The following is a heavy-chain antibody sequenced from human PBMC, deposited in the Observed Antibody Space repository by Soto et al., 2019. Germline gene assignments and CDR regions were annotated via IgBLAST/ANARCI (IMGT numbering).Heavy chain of an antibody. J-gene: IGHJ3*01. D-gene: IGHD2-2*01. Sequence: QVHLIXXGAEVKKXXXXXKVSCKAAGGTFNTYTLIWVRQAPGHGLEWMGMIIPMLTVTNSAQKFQGRLTLTADKSTGTAFMELTSLRSDDTAVYYCSIGSWSAETFDVWGQGTMVTVSS. V-gene: IGHV1-69*02. CDR2: IIPMLTVT. CDR1: GGTFNTYT. CDR3: SIGSWSAETFDV.